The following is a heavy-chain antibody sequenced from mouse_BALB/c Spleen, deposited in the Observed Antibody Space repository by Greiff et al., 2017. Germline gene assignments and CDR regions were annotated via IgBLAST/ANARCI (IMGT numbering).Heavy chain of an antibody. CDR2: INPSNGRT. CDR3: AYRYDDYYAMDD. V-gene: IGHV1S81*02. Sequence: VQLQQPGAELVKPGASVKLSCKASGYTFTSYWMHWVKQRPGQGLEWIGEINPSNGRTNYNEKFKSKATLTVDKSSSTAYMQLSSLTSEDSAVYYCAYRYDDYYAMDDWGQGTSVTVSS. D-gene: IGHD2-14*01. CDR1: GYTFTSYW. J-gene: IGHJ4*01.